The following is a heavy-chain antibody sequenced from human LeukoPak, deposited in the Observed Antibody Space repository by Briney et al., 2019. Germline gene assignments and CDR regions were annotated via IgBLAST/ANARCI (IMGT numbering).Heavy chain of an antibody. D-gene: IGHD3-3*01. J-gene: IGHJ4*02. V-gene: IGHV4-59*01. CDR2: IYYSGST. CDR3: GTLPGDDFWSGYFDY. Sequence: PSETLSLTCTVSGGSISSYYWSWIRQPPGKGLEWIGYIYYSGSTNYNPSLKSRVTISVDTSKNQFSLKLSSVTAADTAVYYCGTLPGDDFWSGYFDYWGQGTLVTVSS. CDR1: GGSISSYY.